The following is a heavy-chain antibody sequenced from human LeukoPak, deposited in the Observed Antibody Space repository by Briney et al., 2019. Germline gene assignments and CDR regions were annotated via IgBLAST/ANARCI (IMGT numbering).Heavy chain of an antibody. Sequence: GGSLRLPCAASGFTFGSYAMYWVRQAPGKGLEWVSGISGSGGSTFYADSVKGRFTISRDNSKNTLFLQMNSLRAEDTAVYYCAKGRGGTYYSWDYWGQGTLVTVSS. J-gene: IGHJ4*02. CDR1: GFTFGSYA. D-gene: IGHD1-26*01. CDR2: ISGSGGST. V-gene: IGHV3-23*01. CDR3: AKGRGGTYYSWDY.